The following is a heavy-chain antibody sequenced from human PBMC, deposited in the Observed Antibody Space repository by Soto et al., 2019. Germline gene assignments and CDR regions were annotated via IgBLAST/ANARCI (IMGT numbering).Heavy chain of an antibody. D-gene: IGHD2-21*01. J-gene: IGHJ4*02. CDR3: GRSRFGGEFLGEY. V-gene: IGHV4-34*01. CDR1: GESFSGNY. Sequence: QVQVQQWGAGLLKPSETLSLTCAVYGESFSGNYWNWIRQPPGKGLEWIGEINHSGSTIYNPSLKIPVTSSLDTSNKQFSLKLSSMTAADTAVYYFGRSRFGGEFLGEYCGQGTLVAISS. CDR2: INHSGST.